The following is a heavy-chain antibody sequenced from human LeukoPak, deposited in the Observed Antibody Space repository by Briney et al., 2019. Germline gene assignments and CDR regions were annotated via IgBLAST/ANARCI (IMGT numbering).Heavy chain of an antibody. D-gene: IGHD1-26*01. CDR1: GGTFSSYA. V-gene: IGHV1-69*05. CDR2: IIPIFGTA. Sequence: SVKLSCKASGGTFSSYAFSWVRQPPGQGLEWMGGIIPIFGTANYAQKFQGRVAITTDESTSTAYMELNSLRSEDTAVYYCACGSYWVFDYWGQGTLVTVSS. J-gene: IGHJ4*02. CDR3: ACGSYWVFDY.